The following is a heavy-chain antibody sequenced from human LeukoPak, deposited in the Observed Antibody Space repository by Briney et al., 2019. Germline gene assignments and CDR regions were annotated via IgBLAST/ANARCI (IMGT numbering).Heavy chain of an antibody. Sequence: ASVKVSCKASGYTFTSYGISWVRQAPGQGLEWMGWISAYNGNTNYAQKHQGRVTMTTDTSTSTAYMELRSLRSDDTAVYYCARRNGDYDILTGLEDYWGQGTLVTVSS. V-gene: IGHV1-18*01. J-gene: IGHJ4*02. CDR1: GYTFTSYG. CDR2: ISAYNGNT. D-gene: IGHD3-9*01. CDR3: ARRNGDYDILTGLEDY.